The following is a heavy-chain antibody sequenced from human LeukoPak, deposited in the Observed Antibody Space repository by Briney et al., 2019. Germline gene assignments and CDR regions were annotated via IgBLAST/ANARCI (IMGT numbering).Heavy chain of an antibody. Sequence: PSETLSLTCTVSGGSVSSGTYYWSWIRQPPGKGLEWIGYIYYTGSTNYNPSLKSRLTISVDTSKNQFSLKLSSVTAADTAVYYCARGPYSSGWPDYWGQGTLVTVSS. CDR3: ARGPYSSGWPDY. CDR1: GGSVSSGTYY. V-gene: IGHV4-61*01. D-gene: IGHD6-19*01. J-gene: IGHJ4*02. CDR2: IYYTGST.